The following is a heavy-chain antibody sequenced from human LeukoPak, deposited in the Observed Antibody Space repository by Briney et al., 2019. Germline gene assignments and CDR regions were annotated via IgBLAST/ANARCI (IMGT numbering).Heavy chain of an antibody. D-gene: IGHD3-22*01. Sequence: PGGSLRLSCAASGFTFSSYWMSWVRQAPGKGLEWVANIKQDGSEKYYVDSVKGRFTISRDNAKNSLYLQMNSLRAEDTAVYYCARIRDSGAMIVAYYSDYWGQGTLVTVSS. J-gene: IGHJ4*02. CDR3: ARIRDSGAMIVAYYSDY. CDR1: GFTFSSYW. CDR2: IKQDGSEK. V-gene: IGHV3-7*01.